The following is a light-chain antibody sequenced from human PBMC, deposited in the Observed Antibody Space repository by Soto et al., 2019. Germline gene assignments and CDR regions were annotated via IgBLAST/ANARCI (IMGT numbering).Light chain of an antibody. Sequence: EIVMTQSPATLSVSPGERATLSCRYSQSVISNFAWYQQKPGQAPRLLIYGASTRATGIPARFSGSGFGTDFTLTISKVEPEDFAVYYCQQYGTPRSVTFGQGTRLEIK. CDR3: QQYGTPRSVT. CDR1: QSVISN. CDR2: GAS. J-gene: IGKJ5*01. V-gene: IGKV3-15*01.